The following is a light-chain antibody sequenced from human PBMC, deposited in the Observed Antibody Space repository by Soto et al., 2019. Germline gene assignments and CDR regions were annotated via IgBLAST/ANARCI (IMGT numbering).Light chain of an antibody. J-gene: IGLJ2*01. V-gene: IGLV2-14*01. CDR2: EVS. Sequence: QSALTQPASVSGSPGQPMTISCTGTSSDVGGYNFVSWYQREAGKAPKLLIYEVSNRPSGVSNRFSGSKSGNTASLTISGLQGEDEADYYCSSYTSRNTLIFGGGTKVTVL. CDR1: SSDVGGYNF. CDR3: SSYTSRNTLI.